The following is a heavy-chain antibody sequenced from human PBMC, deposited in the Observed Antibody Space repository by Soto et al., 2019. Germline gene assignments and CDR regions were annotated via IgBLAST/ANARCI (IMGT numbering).Heavy chain of an antibody. CDR2: IYYSGST. CDR3: ARHYGYYSHYMDV. J-gene: IGHJ6*03. D-gene: IGHD3-10*01. V-gene: IGHV4-39*01. Sequence: SETLSLTCTVSGGSISNNNFCWGWIRQPPGKGLEWIGSIYYSGSTYYNPSLKSRVTISVDTSNNQLSLKLSSVTAADTAVYYCARHYGYYSHYMDVWTKGTTVTVSS. CDR1: GGSISNNNFC.